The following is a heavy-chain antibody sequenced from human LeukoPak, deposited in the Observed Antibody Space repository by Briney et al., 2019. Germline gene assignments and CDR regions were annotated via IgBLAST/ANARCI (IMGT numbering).Heavy chain of an antibody. V-gene: IGHV3-30*18. CDR2: ISYDGSHE. J-gene: IGHJ6*02. D-gene: IGHD6-19*01. CDR3: SKSAVAGTHYYYYDMDV. Sequence: GRSLRLSCAASGFNFGSYGMHWVRQAPGKGLEWVAVISYDGSHEYYADSVKGRFTISRDSSRNTLYLQMDGLRPEDTAMYYCSKSAVAGTHYYYYDMDVWGQGTTVTVSS. CDR1: GFNFGSYG.